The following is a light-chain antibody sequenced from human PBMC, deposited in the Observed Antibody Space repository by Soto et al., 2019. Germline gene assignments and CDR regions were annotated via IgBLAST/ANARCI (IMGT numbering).Light chain of an antibody. J-gene: IGKJ4*01. CDR1: QSVSSY. Sequence: EGVLTQSPATLSLSPGERATLSCRASQSVSSYLAWYQEKPGQAPRLLIYDAFNRATCIPGRFSGSGSGTDFTLTISSLEPDDFAVYYCQQRYNWPLTFGGGTKVDI. V-gene: IGKV3-11*01. CDR2: DAF. CDR3: QQRYNWPLT.